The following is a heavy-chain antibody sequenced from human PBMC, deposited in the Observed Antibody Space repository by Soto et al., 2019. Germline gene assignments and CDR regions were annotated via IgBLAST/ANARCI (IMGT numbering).Heavy chain of an antibody. CDR3: ARWGTTGGLDV. CDR1: GFIFRSYV. D-gene: IGHD3-16*01. J-gene: IGHJ1*01. V-gene: IGHV3-30*19. Sequence: QVELVESGGGVVQPGTSLRLSCVGSGFIFRSYVIHWVRQAPGKGLEWVALTSYDGSGKYYGDSVRGRFTISRDNSRNTVDLQMDSLRLEDTALYYCARWGTTGGLDVWGQGTLVSVSS. CDR2: TSYDGSGK.